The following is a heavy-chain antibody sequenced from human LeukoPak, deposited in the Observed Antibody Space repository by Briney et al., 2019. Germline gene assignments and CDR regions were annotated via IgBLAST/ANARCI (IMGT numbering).Heavy chain of an antibody. D-gene: IGHD2-2*01. CDR2: IDWDDDK. CDR3: ARTSHVLPDYYGMDV. V-gene: IGHV2-70*11. CDR1: VFSLSTSGMC. Sequence: SGPTLVNPTQTLTLTCTFSVFSLSTSGMCVSWIRQPPGKALEWLARIDWDDDKYYSTSLKTRLTISKDTSKNQVVLTMTNMDPVDTATYYCARTSHVLPDYYGMDVWGQGTTVTVSS. J-gene: IGHJ6*02.